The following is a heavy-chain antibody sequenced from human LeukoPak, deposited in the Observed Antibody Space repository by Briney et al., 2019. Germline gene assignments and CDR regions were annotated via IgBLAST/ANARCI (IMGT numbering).Heavy chain of an antibody. J-gene: IGHJ4*02. CDR2: IYYSGST. Sequence: SETLSLTCTVSGGSISSSSYYWGWIRQPPGKGLEWIGSIYYSGSTYYNPSLKSRVTISVDTSKNQFSLKLSSVTAADTAVYYCAREGDDSLDYWGQGTLVTVSS. V-gene: IGHV4-39*07. D-gene: IGHD3-22*01. CDR1: GGSISSSSYY. CDR3: AREGDDSLDY.